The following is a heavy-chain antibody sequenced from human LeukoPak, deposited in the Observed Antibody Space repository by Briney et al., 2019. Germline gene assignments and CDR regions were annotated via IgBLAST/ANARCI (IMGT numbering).Heavy chain of an antibody. D-gene: IGHD3-22*01. CDR1: GGSISSGGYY. V-gene: IGHV4-31*03. CDR3: ARGVLGDYDSSGYDY. CDR2: IYYSGST. Sequence: PSQTLSLTCTVSGGSISSGGYYWSWLRQHPGKGLEWIGYIYYSGSTYYNPSLKSRVTISVDTSKNQFSLKLSSVTAADTAVYYCARGVLGDYDSSGYDYWGQGTLVTVSS. J-gene: IGHJ4*02.